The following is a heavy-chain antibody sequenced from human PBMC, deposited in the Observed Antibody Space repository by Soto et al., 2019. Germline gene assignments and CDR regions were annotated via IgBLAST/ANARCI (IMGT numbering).Heavy chain of an antibody. Sequence: QVQLVESGGGLVKPGGSLRLSCAVSGFTVSDHYMTWIRQAPGKGLEWVSYISGNGTYTNYADSVKGRFIISRDIAQYSLWLQINSLRAEDTAVYYCARSSGWRQVVGYKYGLDVWGQGTAVTVSS. D-gene: IGHD3-22*01. J-gene: IGHJ6*02. CDR2: ISGNGTYT. CDR1: GFTVSDHY. CDR3: ARSSGWRQVVGYKYGLDV. V-gene: IGHV3-11*06.